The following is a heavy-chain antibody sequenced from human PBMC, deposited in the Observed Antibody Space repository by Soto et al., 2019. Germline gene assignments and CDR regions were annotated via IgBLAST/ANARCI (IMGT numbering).Heavy chain of an antibody. CDR2: INHSGST. Sequence: SETLSLTCAVYGGSFSGYYWSWIRQPPGKGLEWIGEINHSGSTNYNPSLKSRVTISVDTSKNQFSLKLSSVTAADTAVHYCARCTYYYDSSGFRTYYFDYWGQGTLVTVSS. CDR3: ARCTYYYDSSGFRTYYFDY. V-gene: IGHV4-34*01. J-gene: IGHJ4*02. D-gene: IGHD3-22*01. CDR1: GGSFSGYY.